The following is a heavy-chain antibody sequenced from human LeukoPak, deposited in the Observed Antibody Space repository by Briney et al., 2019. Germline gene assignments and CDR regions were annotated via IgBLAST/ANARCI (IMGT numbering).Heavy chain of an antibody. J-gene: IGHJ4*02. CDR2: ISWDGGST. V-gene: IGHV3-43*01. Sequence: GGSLRLSCAASGFTFDDYTMHWVRQAPGKGLERVSLISWDGGSTYYADSVKGRFTISRDNARNSLFLQMNSLRAEDRAIYYCARASMVRVFRGLLYWGQGTLVTVSS. CDR1: GFTFDDYT. D-gene: IGHD3-10*01. CDR3: ARASMVRVFRGLLY.